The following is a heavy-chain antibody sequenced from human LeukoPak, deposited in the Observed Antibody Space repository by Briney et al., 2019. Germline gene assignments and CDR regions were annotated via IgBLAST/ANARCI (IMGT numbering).Heavy chain of an antibody. J-gene: IGHJ6*03. Sequence: SETLSLTCTVSGYSISSGYYWGWIRQPPGKGLEWIGSIYHSGSTYYNPSLKSRVTISVDTSKNQFSLKLSSVTAADTAVYYCARDYTPNNYYYMDVWGKGTTVTISS. CDR3: ARDYTPNNYYYMDV. CDR2: IYHSGST. V-gene: IGHV4-38-2*02. D-gene: IGHD4/OR15-4a*01. CDR1: GYSISSGYY.